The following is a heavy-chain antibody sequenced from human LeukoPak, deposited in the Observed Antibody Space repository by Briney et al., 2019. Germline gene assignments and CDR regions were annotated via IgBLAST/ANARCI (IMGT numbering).Heavy chain of an antibody. CDR2: ISYDGSNK. Sequence: PGRSLRLSCAASGFTFSSYGMHWVRQAPGKGLEWVAVISYDGSNKYYADSVKGRFTISRGNSKNTLYLQMNSLRAEDTAVYYCAKESWLAEHFSYYFDYWGQGTLVTVSS. J-gene: IGHJ4*02. CDR3: AKESWLAEHFSYYFDY. CDR1: GFTFSSYG. D-gene: IGHD6-19*01. V-gene: IGHV3-30*18.